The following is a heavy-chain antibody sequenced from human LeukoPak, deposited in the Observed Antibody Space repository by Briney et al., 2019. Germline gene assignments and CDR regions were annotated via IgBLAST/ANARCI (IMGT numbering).Heavy chain of an antibody. CDR3: AKDLVPSITMIVVVLDY. J-gene: IGHJ4*02. CDR1: GFTFSSYA. CDR2: ISGSGGST. V-gene: IGHV3-23*01. D-gene: IGHD3-22*01. Sequence: GGSLRLSCAASGFTFSSYAMSWVRQAPGKGLEWVSAISGSGGSTYYADSVKGRFTISRDNSKNTLYLQMNSLGAEDTAVYYCAKDLVPSITMIVVVLDYWGQGTLVTVSS.